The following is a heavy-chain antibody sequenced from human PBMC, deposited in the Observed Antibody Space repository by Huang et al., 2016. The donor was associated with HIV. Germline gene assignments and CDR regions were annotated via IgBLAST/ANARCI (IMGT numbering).Heavy chain of an antibody. CDR1: GYTFTTYS. D-gene: IGHD3-9*01. J-gene: IGHJ4*02. CDR2: INTKTGKP. Sequence: QVQLVQSGSELRKPGVSVKVSCKASGYTFTTYSLIWVRQAPGQGLEWMGWINTKTGKPTYAQGFTGRFVFSLDTTVNTAYLQISSQKTDDTAKYFCARYRLTGTFLDSWGQGTQVTVSS. V-gene: IGHV7-4-1*02. CDR3: ARYRLTGTFLDS.